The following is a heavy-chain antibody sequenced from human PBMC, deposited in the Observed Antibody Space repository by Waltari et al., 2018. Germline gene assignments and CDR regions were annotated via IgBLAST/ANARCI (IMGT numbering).Heavy chain of an antibody. J-gene: IGHJ3*02. V-gene: IGHV1-69*10. Sequence: QVQLVHSGDEVKKTGSSVKVSFKASGGTFSISAIHSVRQAPGQGLEWMGGIIPILGIANYAQKFQGRVTITADKSTSTAYMELSSLRSEDTAVYYCAREGGVAATLDIWGQGTMVTVSS. D-gene: IGHD2-15*01. CDR1: GGTFSISA. CDR2: IIPILGIA. CDR3: AREGGVAATLDI.